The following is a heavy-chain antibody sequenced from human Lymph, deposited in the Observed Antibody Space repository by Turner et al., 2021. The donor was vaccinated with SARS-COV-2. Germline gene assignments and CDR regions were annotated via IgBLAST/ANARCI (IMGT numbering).Heavy chain of an antibody. Sequence: EVQLVETGGGLIQPGGSLRLSCAASGFTVSSNYMSWVRQAPGKGLEWVSVIYIGGTTYYADSVKGRFTISRENAKNTLYLQMNSLRAEDTAVYYCARDLGPLAFDIWGQGTMVTVSS. CDR3: ARDLGPLAFDI. J-gene: IGHJ3*02. V-gene: IGHV3-53*02. CDR2: IYIGGTT. CDR1: GFTVSSNY.